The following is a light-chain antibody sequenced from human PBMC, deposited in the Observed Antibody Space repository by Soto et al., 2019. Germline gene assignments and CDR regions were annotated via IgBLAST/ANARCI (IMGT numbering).Light chain of an antibody. CDR3: SSYAGSSNV. V-gene: IGLV2-8*01. J-gene: IGLJ1*01. CDR1: STEVGGYKY. Sequence: QSVLTQPGSVSGSPGQSVTITCTGISTEVGGYKYVSWYRQYPGKAPKLMIYEVNKRPSGVPDRFSGSKSGNTASLTVSGLQAEDEADYYCSSYAGSSNVFGTGTKVTVL. CDR2: EVN.